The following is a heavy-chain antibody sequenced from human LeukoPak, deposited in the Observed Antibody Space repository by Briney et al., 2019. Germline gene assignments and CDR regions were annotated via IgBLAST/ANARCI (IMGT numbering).Heavy chain of an antibody. V-gene: IGHV3-23*01. CDR2: IFPSGGEI. J-gene: IGHJ4*02. CDR3: ATGYGDFPYFDY. Sequence: GGSLRLSCAASGFTFSTFAMIWVRQPPGKGLEWVSSIFPSGGEIHYADSVRGRFTISRDNSKSTLSLQMNSLRAEDTAVYYCATGYGDFPYFDYWGQGTLVTVSS. CDR1: GFTFSTFA. D-gene: IGHD4-17*01.